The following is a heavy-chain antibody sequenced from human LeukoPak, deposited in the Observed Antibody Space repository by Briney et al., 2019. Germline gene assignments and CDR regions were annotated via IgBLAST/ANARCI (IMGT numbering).Heavy chain of an antibody. CDR3: ARAPNYCSSTSCYWWYYYYGMGV. CDR2: IYHSGST. J-gene: IGHJ6*02. Sequence: SETLSLTCAVSGGSISSGGYSWSWIRQPPGKGLEWIGYIYHSGSTYYNPSLKSRVTISVDRSKNQFSLKLSSVTAADTAVYYCARAPNYCSSTSCYWWYYYYGMGVWGQGTTVTVSS. CDR1: GGSISSGGYS. V-gene: IGHV4-30-2*01. D-gene: IGHD2-2*01.